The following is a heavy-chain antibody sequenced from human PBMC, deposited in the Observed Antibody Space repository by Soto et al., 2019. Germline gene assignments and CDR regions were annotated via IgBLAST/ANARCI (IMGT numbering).Heavy chain of an antibody. CDR3: AKEEIAAAGRAPFDY. Sequence: EVQLVESGGGLVQPGRSLRLSCAASGFTFDDYAMHWVRQAPGKGLEWVSGISWNSGSIGYADSVKGRFTISRDNAKNSLYLQMKSLRAEDTALYYCAKEEIAAAGRAPFDYWGQGTLVTVSS. CDR1: GFTFDDYA. J-gene: IGHJ4*02. CDR2: ISWNSGSI. V-gene: IGHV3-9*01. D-gene: IGHD6-13*01.